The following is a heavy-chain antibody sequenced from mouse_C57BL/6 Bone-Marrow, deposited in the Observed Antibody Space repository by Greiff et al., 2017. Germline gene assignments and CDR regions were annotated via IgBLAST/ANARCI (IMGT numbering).Heavy chain of an antibody. D-gene: IGHD1-1*01. V-gene: IGHV12-3*01. CDR3: AGVNYYDYAMDY. Sequence: VHLVESGPGLVKPSHSLFLTCSITGFPITSGYYWIWIRQSPGKPLEWMGYITHSGETFYNPSLQSPISITRETSKNQFFLQLNSVTTEDTAMYYCAGVNYYDYAMDYWGQGTSVTVSS. CDR1: GFPITSGYY. CDR2: ITHSGET. J-gene: IGHJ4*01.